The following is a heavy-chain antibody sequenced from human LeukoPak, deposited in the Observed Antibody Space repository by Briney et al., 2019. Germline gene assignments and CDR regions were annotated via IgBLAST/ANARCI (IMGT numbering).Heavy chain of an antibody. V-gene: IGHV1-69*05. CDR2: IIPVFGTA. CDR3: AKRTTGNAFDI. CDR1: GGTFSSYA. J-gene: IGHJ3*02. D-gene: IGHD4-11*01. Sequence: SVKVSCKASGGTFSSYAISWVRQAPGQGLEWMGGIIPVFGTANYAQKFQGRVTITTDESTSTAYMELGSLRSEDTAVYYCAKRTTGNAFDIWGQGTMVTVSS.